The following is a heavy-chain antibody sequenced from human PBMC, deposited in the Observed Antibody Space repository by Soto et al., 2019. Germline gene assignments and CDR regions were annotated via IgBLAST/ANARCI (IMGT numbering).Heavy chain of an antibody. V-gene: IGHV1-18*04. CDR3: ARRYGDPSSAAGFDF. CDR1: GGTFSSYN. Sequence: ASVKVSCKASGGTFSSYNINWVRQAPGQGLEWVGWISTYNGRTNYAQKVQGRVTMTTDTSTSTAYMELRSLRSDDTAVYYCARRYGDPSSAAGFDFWGQGTLVTVSS. J-gene: IGHJ4*02. CDR2: ISTYNGRT. D-gene: IGHD2-21*02.